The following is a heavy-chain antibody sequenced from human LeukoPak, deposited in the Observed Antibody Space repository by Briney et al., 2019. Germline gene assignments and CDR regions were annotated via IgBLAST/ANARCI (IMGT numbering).Heavy chain of an antibody. Sequence: GGSLRLSCAASGFTFSSYAMHWVRQAPGKGLEWVAVISYDGSNKYYADSVKGRFTISSDNSKNTLYLQMNSLRAEDTAVYYCARERGSSSWYLLRFDYWGQGTLVTVSS. J-gene: IGHJ4*02. V-gene: IGHV3-30-3*01. CDR3: ARERGSSSWYLLRFDY. CDR2: ISYDGSNK. D-gene: IGHD6-13*01. CDR1: GFTFSSYA.